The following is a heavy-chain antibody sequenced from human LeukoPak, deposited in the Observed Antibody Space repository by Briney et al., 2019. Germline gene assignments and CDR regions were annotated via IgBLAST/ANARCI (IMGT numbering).Heavy chain of an antibody. J-gene: IGHJ5*02. V-gene: IGHV3-30*02. CDR3: AKDGLGGYNWFDP. Sequence: GGSLRLSCVASGFTFSSYGMHWVRQAPGKGLEWVAFIRYDGSNKYYADSVKGRFTISRDNSKNTLYLQMNSLRAEDTAVYYCAKDGLGGYNWFDPWGQGTLVTVSS. D-gene: IGHD3/OR15-3a*01. CDR2: IRYDGSNK. CDR1: GFTFSSYG.